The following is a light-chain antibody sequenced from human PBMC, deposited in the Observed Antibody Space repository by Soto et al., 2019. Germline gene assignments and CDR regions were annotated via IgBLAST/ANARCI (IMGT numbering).Light chain of an antibody. Sequence: QSVLTQPPSVSAAPGQTVTISCSGSTSNIGNNYVSWYQRFPGAAPKLLIYDGYRRPSGIPERFSASKSDTSATLGISGLQTGDEADYYCGSWDAALRVYVFGPGTRLTVL. J-gene: IGLJ1*01. V-gene: IGLV1-51*01. CDR1: TSNIGNNY. CDR3: GSWDAALRVYV. CDR2: DGY.